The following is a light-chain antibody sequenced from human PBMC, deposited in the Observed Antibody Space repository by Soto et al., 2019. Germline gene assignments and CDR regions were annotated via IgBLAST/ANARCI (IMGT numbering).Light chain of an antibody. CDR3: QSYDSSLSVLV. CDR2: GNS. V-gene: IGLV1-40*01. J-gene: IGLJ3*02. Sequence: QSVLTQPPSVSGAPGQRVTISCTGSSSNIGATYHVHWYQQLPGTAPKLLIYGNSNRPSGVPDRFSGSKSGTSASLAITGLQAEDEADYYCQSYDSSLSVLVFGGGTQLTVL. CDR1: SSNIGATYH.